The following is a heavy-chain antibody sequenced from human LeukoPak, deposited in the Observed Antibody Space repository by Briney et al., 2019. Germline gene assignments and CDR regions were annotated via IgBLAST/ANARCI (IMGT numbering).Heavy chain of an antibody. CDR1: GGSISSHY. V-gene: IGHV4-59*11. Sequence: SETLSLTCTVSGGSISSHYWSWIRQPPGKGLEWIGYIYYSGSTNYNPSLKSRVTISVDTSKKQCSLKLSSVTAADTAVYYCAKGRDGYPHFDYWGQGTLVTVSS. CDR2: IYYSGST. CDR3: AKGRDGYPHFDY. J-gene: IGHJ4*02. D-gene: IGHD5-24*01.